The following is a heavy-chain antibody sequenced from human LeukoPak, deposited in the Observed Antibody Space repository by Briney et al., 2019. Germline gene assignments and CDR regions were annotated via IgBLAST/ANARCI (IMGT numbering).Heavy chain of an antibody. J-gene: IGHJ5*02. CDR3: ARDSKAKGAALPQRRGWFDP. D-gene: IGHD3-10*01. V-gene: IGHV3-33*01. CDR1: GFTFSSYG. Sequence: GGSLRLSCAASGFTFSSYGMHWVRQAPGKGLEWVAVIWYDGSNKYYADSVKGRFTISRVNSKNTLYLQMNSLRAEDTAVYYCARDSKAKGAALPQRRGWFDPWGQGTLVTVSS. CDR2: IWYDGSNK.